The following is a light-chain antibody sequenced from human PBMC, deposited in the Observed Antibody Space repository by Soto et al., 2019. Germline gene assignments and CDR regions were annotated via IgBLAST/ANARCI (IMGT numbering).Light chain of an antibody. Sequence: EIVLTQFPATLSVAPGERATLSCRASQSVNSDLAWFQQKPGQAPRLLMYAASTRAIGIPARFSGRGSGTEFTLTISSLQSEDSAIYHCQQYNNWPLTFGGGTKVEIK. CDR2: AAS. J-gene: IGKJ4*01. CDR3: QQYNNWPLT. CDR1: QSVNSD. V-gene: IGKV3-15*01.